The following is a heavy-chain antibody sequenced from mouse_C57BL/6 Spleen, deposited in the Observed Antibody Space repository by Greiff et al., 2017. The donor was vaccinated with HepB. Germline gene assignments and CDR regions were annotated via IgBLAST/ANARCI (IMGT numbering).Heavy chain of an antibody. D-gene: IGHD2-3*01. CDR1: GFTFSNYW. CDR2: IRLKSDNYAT. J-gene: IGHJ4*01. CDR3: TGGYDPYYYAMDY. Sequence: EVMLVESGGGLVQPGGSMKLSCVASGFTFSNYWMNWVRQSPEKGLEWVAQIRLKSDNYATHYAESVKGRFTISRDDSKSSVYLQMNNLRAEDTGIYYCTGGYDPYYYAMDYWGQGTSVTVSS. V-gene: IGHV6-3*01.